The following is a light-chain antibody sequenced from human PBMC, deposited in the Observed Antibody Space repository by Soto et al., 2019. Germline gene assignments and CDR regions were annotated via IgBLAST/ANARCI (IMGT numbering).Light chain of an antibody. V-gene: IGKV3-15*01. CDR2: GAS. Sequence: EVVMTQSPATLSVSPGERATLSCRASQSVSSNLAWYQQKPGRAPRLLIYGASTRPTGFPAMFSGSGSGTEFTLTFNSLQSEDFAVYYCQQYNNWPPWTFGQGTKVEIK. CDR1: QSVSSN. J-gene: IGKJ1*01. CDR3: QQYNNWPPWT.